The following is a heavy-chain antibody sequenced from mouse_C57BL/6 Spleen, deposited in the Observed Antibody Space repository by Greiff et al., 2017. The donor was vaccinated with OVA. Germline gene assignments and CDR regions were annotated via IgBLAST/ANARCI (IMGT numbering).Heavy chain of an antibody. CDR1: GYSFTGYY. D-gene: IGHD2-4*01. CDR2: INPSTGGT. CDR3: ARYYDYDGVGYYYAMDY. Sequence: EVQLQQSGPELVKPGASVKISCKASGYSFTGYYMNWVKQSPEKSLEWIGEINPSTGGTTYNQKFKAKATLTVDKSSSTAYMQLKSLTSEDSAVYYCARYYDYDGVGYYYAMDYWGQGTSVTVSS. V-gene: IGHV1-42*01. J-gene: IGHJ4*01.